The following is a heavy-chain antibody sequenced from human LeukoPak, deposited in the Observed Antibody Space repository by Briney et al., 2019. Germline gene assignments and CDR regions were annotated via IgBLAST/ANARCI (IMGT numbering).Heavy chain of an antibody. CDR1: GFTFNGFW. J-gene: IGHJ4*02. Sequence: PGGSLRLSCAASGFTFNGFWMSWVRQAPGKGLEWVANIKQDGSAIYYLGSVRGRFTISRDNAMNSLYLQMNTVRAEDTAVYYCVKGPRPDITVAHTVENWGQGTLVTVSS. V-gene: IGHV3-7*03. CDR2: IKQDGSAI. D-gene: IGHD6-19*01. CDR3: VKGPRPDITVAHTVEN.